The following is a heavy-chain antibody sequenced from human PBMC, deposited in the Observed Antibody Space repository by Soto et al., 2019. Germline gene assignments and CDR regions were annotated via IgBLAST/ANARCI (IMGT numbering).Heavy chain of an antibody. CDR3: ASWLKEAGIGGYYYYGMDV. J-gene: IGHJ6*02. Sequence: QVQLVQSGAEVKKPGSSVKVSCKASGGTFSNYAFSWVRQAPGQGLEWLGGIMPIFGRADYAQKFRGRVTITADESKSTAHMELSSLRSEDTAVYYCASWLKEAGIGGYYYYGMDVWGQGTTVTVSS. V-gene: IGHV1-69*12. CDR1: GGTFSNYA. D-gene: IGHD6-19*01. CDR2: IMPIFGRA.